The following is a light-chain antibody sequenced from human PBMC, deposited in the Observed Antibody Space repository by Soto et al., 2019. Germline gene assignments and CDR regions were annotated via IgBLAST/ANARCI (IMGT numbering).Light chain of an antibody. CDR2: GAS. Sequence: TVLTQSPGTLSLSPGERATLSCRASQVVSSSYLAWYQQKPGQAPRLLIYGASSRATGVPDRFSGSGSGTDFTLTIGSLEPEDFAVYYCQQRSNWPLTFGGGTKVDIK. CDR3: QQRSNWPLT. V-gene: IGKV3D-20*02. CDR1: QVVSSSY. J-gene: IGKJ4*01.